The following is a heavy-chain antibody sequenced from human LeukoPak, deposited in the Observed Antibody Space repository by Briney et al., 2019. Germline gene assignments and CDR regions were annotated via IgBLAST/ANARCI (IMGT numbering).Heavy chain of an antibody. Sequence: PGGSLRLSCAASGFTFSSYSMNWVRQAPGKGLEWVSSISSSSYIYYADSVKGRFTISRDNAKNSLYLQMNSLRAEDTAVYYCARADFRAVATIYDYWGQGTLVTVSS. CDR3: ARADFRAVATIYDY. J-gene: IGHJ4*02. CDR2: ISSSSYI. V-gene: IGHV3-21*01. CDR1: GFTFSSYS. D-gene: IGHD6-19*01.